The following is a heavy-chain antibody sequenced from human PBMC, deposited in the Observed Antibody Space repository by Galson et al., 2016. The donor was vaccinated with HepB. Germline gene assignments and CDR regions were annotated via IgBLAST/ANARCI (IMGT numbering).Heavy chain of an antibody. V-gene: IGHV1-18*01. D-gene: IGHD3-22*01. J-gene: IGHJ5*01. Sequence: SVKVSCKASGYNFISYGITWVRQAPGQGLEWMGWVSPNNGNADYEQKFQGRVTMTTDTSTNTVYLEMRSLRSDDTAVYYCAREEYYYDESGYYAGFDSWGQGTLVIVSS. CDR3: AREEYYYDESGYYAGFDS. CDR1: GYNFISYG. CDR2: VSPNNGNA.